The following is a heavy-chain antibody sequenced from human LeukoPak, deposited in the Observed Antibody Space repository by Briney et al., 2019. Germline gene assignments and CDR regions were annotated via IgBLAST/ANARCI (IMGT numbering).Heavy chain of an antibody. CDR3: ARDEIAVAGYGMDV. Sequence: SGGSLRLSCEASGFTFSSYAMNWVRQAPGKGLEWVSAISRSGSTTYYADSVKGRFTISRDNAKNSLYLQMNSLRAEDTAVYYCARDEIAVAGYGMDVWGQGTTVTVSS. CDR2: ISRSGSTT. J-gene: IGHJ6*02. D-gene: IGHD6-19*01. CDR1: GFTFSSYA. V-gene: IGHV3-21*01.